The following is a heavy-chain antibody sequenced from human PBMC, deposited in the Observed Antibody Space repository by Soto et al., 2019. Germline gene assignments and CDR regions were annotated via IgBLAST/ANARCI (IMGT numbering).Heavy chain of an antibody. D-gene: IGHD5-18*01. J-gene: IGHJ4*01. CDR1: VSSMSSVVYY. Sequence: LALTSTVAVSSMSSVVYYWIWIRQHPGKGLGWSGDICYSGGTYYNPSLKSRVTISVDTSKNQFSLKLSSVTAEDTHVSSCARANVRYSDY. CDR3: ARANVRYSDY. CDR2: ICYSGGT. V-gene: IGHV4-31*03.